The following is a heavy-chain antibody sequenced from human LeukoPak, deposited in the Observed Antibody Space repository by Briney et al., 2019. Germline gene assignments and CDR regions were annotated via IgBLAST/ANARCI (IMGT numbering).Heavy chain of an antibody. D-gene: IGHD1-26*01. J-gene: IGHJ4*02. Sequence: ASVKVSCKASGYTFTSYGISWVRQAPGQGLEWMGWISAYNGNTNYAQKLQGRVTMTTHTSTSTAYMELRSLRSDDTAVYYCARDLRGIVGATTLDYWGQGTLVTVSS. CDR1: GYTFTSYG. CDR3: ARDLRGIVGATTLDY. V-gene: IGHV1-18*01. CDR2: ISAYNGNT.